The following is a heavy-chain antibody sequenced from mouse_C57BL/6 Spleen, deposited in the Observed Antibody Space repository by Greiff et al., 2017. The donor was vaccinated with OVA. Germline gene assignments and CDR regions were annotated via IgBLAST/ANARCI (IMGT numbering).Heavy chain of an antibody. CDR1: GFTFSDFY. J-gene: IGHJ1*03. CDR2: SRNKANDYTT. Sequence: EVKLMESGGGLVQSGRSLRLSCATSGFTFSDFYMEWVRQAPGKGLEWIAASRNKANDYTTEYSASVKGRFIVSRDTSQSILYLQMNALRAEDTAIYYCARDPNYYGSRGYVDVWGTGTTVTVSS. CDR3: ARDPNYYGSRGYVDV. V-gene: IGHV7-1*01. D-gene: IGHD1-1*01.